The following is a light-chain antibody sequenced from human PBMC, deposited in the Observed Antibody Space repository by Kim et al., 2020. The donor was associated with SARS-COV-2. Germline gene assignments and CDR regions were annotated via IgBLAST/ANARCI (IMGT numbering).Light chain of an antibody. J-gene: IGLJ3*02. CDR2: SND. CDR1: SSNIGSNP. V-gene: IGLV1-44*01. Sequence: QSVLTQPPSASGTPGQRVTISCSGSSSNIGSNPVNWYQQLPGTAPKVLIYSNDLRPSDFPDRFSGSKSGTSASLAISGLQSEDEADYYCAVWDDSLNGWVFGGGTQLTVL. CDR3: AVWDDSLNGWV.